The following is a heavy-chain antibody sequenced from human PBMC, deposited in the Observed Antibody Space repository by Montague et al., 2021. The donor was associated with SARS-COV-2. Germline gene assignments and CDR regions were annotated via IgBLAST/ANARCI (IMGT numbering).Heavy chain of an antibody. V-gene: IGHV4-4*07. J-gene: IGHJ4*02. D-gene: IGHD6-13*01. CDR2: IYSSGNA. Sequence: SETLSLTCTVSGGSINYYYWRWLRQSAATMLYWIGRIYSSGNANYSLSLKSRVTMSVDTSQNQFSLKLNSLTAADTAVYYCARGDHPQSGSWYYFDTWGQGALVTVSS. CDR3: ARGDHPQSGSWYYFDT. CDR1: GGSINYYY.